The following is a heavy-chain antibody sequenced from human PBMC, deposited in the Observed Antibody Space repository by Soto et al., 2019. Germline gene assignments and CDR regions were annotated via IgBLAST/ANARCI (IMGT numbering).Heavy chain of an antibody. CDR2: ISRDGRTT. CDR3: TGEVASGY. CDR1: GFTVSSYG. Sequence: ESGGGVVQPGRSLRLSCAVSGFTVSSYGMHWVRQAPGKGLEWVAVISRDGRTTFYADSVKGRFIISRDNSRNTLFLEMNSLRGDDMAVYYCTGEVASGYWGQGTLVTVSS. D-gene: IGHD2-8*02. V-gene: IGHV3-30*03. J-gene: IGHJ4*02.